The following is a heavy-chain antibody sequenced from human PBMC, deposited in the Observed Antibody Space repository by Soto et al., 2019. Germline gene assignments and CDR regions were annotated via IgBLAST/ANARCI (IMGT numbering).Heavy chain of an antibody. CDR3: AKDLNSVLRFLEWLPADYYYGMDV. V-gene: IGHV3-74*03. CDR2: INTDGSVA. J-gene: IGHJ6*02. CDR1: GLTFRSYW. Sequence: PGGSLRLSCAASGLTFRSYWMHWVRQAPGKGLVWVSRINTDGSVAMYVDSVKGRFTISRDNAKNTLYLQMNSLRAEDTAVYYCAKDLNSVLRFLEWLPADYYYGMDVWGQGTTVTVSS. D-gene: IGHD3-3*01.